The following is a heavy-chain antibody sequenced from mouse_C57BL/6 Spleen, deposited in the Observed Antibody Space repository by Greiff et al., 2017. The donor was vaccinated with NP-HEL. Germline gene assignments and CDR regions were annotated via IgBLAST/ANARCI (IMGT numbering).Heavy chain of an antibody. D-gene: IGHD1-1*01. CDR3: ARGIYYGSRDYYAMDY. Sequence: QVQLKQSGAELVRPGSSVKLSCKASGYTFTSYWMHWVKQRPIQGLEWIGNIDPSDSETHYNQKFKDKATLTVDKSSSTAYMQLSSLTSEDSAVYYCARGIYYGSRDYYAMDYWGQGTSVTVSS. V-gene: IGHV1-52*01. CDR1: GYTFTSYW. CDR2: IDPSDSET. J-gene: IGHJ4*01.